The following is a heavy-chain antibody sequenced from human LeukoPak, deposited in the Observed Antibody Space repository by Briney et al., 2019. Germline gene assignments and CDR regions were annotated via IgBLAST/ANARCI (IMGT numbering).Heavy chain of an antibody. CDR1: GFTFSSYG. D-gene: IGHD2-2*01. J-gene: IGHJ5*02. CDR3: AKETSRSPSPAARSSNWFDP. V-gene: IGHV3-30*02. CDR2: IRYDGSNK. Sequence: GGSLRLSCAASGFTFSSYGMHWVRQAPGKGLEWVAFIRYDGSNKYYADSVKGRFTISRDNSKNTLYLQMNSLRAEDTAVYYCAKETSRSPSPAARSSNWFDPWGQGTLVTVSS.